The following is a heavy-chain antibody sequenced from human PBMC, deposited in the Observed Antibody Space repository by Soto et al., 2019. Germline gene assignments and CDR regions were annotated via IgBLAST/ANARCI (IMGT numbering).Heavy chain of an antibody. CDR2: ISSNSAYI. D-gene: IGHD6-13*01. J-gene: IGHJ5*02. V-gene: IGHV3-21*01. Sequence: GGSLRLSCAASGFTFRSFTMNWVRQAPGKGLEWVSTISSNSAYIYYTDALRGRFTISRDNAKNSLHLLMNSLRAEDTAVYYCTRDASRDSSARGWFDPWGPGTLVTVSS. CDR3: TRDASRDSSARGWFDP. CDR1: GFTFRSFT.